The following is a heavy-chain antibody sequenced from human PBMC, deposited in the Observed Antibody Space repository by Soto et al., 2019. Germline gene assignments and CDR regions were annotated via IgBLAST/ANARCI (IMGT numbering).Heavy chain of an antibody. J-gene: IGHJ6*02. D-gene: IGHD2-8*01. CDR1: GFTFSSYA. Sequence: EVQLLESGGGLVQPGGSLRLSCAASGFTFSSYAMSWVRQAPGKGLEWVSAISGSGGSTYYADSVKGRFTISRDNSKNTRYLQMNSLGAEDTAVYYGAKVVRSMQRVRYFYYGMDVWGQGTTVTVSS. V-gene: IGHV3-23*01. CDR3: AKVVRSMQRVRYFYYGMDV. CDR2: ISGSGGST.